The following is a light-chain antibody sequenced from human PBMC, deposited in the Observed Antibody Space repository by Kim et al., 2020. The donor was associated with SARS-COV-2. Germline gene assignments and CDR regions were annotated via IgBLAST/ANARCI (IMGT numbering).Light chain of an antibody. Sequence: EIVLTQSPGTLSLSPGERATPSCSASQYVRSNYLAWYQQKPGQSPRLLIYGASSRATGIPDRFSGSGSGTDFTLTISRLEPEDFAVYYCQQYGSSPQTFGQGTKVEIK. CDR2: GAS. J-gene: IGKJ1*01. CDR3: QQYGSSPQT. CDR1: QYVRSNY. V-gene: IGKV3-20*01.